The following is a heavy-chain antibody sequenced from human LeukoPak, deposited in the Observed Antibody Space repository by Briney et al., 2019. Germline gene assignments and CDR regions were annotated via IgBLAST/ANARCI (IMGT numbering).Heavy chain of an antibody. CDR3: ARDQADAFDI. Sequence: GGSLRLSCAASGFTFSGYGMSWVRQAPGKGLEWVSSISSSSSYIYYADSVKGRFTISRDNAKNSLYLQMNSLRAEDTAVYYCARDQADAFDIWGQGTMVTVSS. CDR1: GFTFSGYG. J-gene: IGHJ3*02. CDR2: ISSSSSYI. V-gene: IGHV3-21*01.